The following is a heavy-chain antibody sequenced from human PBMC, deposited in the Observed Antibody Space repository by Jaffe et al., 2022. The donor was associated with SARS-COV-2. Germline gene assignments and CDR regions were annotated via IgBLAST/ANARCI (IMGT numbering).Heavy chain of an antibody. D-gene: IGHD1-26*01. J-gene: IGHJ4*02. CDR1: IYTFTNYW. CDR3: ARSTSPLYSADY. CDR2: IYPSDSDT. V-gene: IGHV5-51*01. Sequence: EVQLVQSGAEVKKPGESLKISCKGSIYTFTNYWIGWVRQMPGKGLEWMGFIYPSDSDTRYSPSFRGQVTISADKSISTAYLQWSSLKASDTAMYYCARSTSPLYSADYWGQGTLVTVSS.